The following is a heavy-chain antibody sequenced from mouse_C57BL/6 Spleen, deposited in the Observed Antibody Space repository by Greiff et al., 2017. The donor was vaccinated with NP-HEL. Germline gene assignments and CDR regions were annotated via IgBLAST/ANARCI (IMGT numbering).Heavy chain of an antibody. CDR2: ISSGSSTI. V-gene: IGHV5-17*01. D-gene: IGHD1-1*01. Sequence: EVHLVESGGGLVKPGGSLKLSCAASGFTFSDYGMHWVRQAPEKGLEWVAYISSGSSTIYYADTVQGRFTISRDNAKNTLFLQMTRLRSEDTAMYYCARRGTVVPYYAMDYWGQGTSVTVSS. J-gene: IGHJ4*01. CDR3: ARRGTVVPYYAMDY. CDR1: GFTFSDYG.